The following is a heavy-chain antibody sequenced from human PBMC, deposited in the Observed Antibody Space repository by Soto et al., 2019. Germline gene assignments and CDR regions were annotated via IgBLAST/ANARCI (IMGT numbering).Heavy chain of an antibody. CDR2: IYYSGST. CDR3: ARDFARPPWGTNQRYYYYGMDV. Sequence: SETLSLTCTVSGGSISSYYWSWIRQPPGKGLEWIGYIYYSGSTNYNPSLKSRVTISVDTSKNQFSLKLSSVTAADTAVYYCARDFARPPWGTNQRYYYYGMDVWGQGTTVTVSS. J-gene: IGHJ6*02. D-gene: IGHD7-27*01. CDR1: GGSISSYY. V-gene: IGHV4-59*01.